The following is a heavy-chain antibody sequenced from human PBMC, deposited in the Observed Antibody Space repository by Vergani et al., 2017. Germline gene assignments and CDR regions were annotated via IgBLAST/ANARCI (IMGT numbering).Heavy chain of an antibody. Sequence: QVQLQESGPGLVKPSQTLSLTCTVSGGSISSGGYYWSWIRQHPGKGLEWIGYIYYSGSTYYNPSLKSRVIISVDTSKNQFSLKLSSVTAADTAVYYCARGWWELLSFDYWGQGTLVTVSS. J-gene: IGHJ4*02. D-gene: IGHD1-26*01. CDR2: IYYSGST. CDR1: GGSISSGGYY. V-gene: IGHV4-31*03. CDR3: ARGWWELLSFDY.